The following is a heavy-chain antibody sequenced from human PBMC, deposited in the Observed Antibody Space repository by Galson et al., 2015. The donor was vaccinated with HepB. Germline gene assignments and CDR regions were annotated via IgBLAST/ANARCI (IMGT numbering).Heavy chain of an antibody. CDR2: IYPGDSDT. V-gene: IGHV5-51*03. D-gene: IGHD6-13*01. CDR1: GYSFTSYW. CDR3: ARTRVIAAAGTDDAFDI. J-gene: IGHJ3*02. Sequence: SGAEVKKPGESLKISCKGPGYSFTSYWIGWVRQMPGKGLEWMGIIYPGDSDTRYSPSFQGQVTISADKSISTAYLQWSSLKASDTAMYYCARTRVIAAAGTDDAFDIWGQGTMVTVSS.